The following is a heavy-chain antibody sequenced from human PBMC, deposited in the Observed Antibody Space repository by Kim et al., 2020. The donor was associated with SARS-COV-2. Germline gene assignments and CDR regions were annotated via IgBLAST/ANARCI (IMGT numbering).Heavy chain of an antibody. V-gene: IGHV4-59*01. J-gene: IGHJ1*01. CDR3: AASGYMEEGYFQH. Sequence: YHPSLKSRVTISVDTAKNQFSLKLSSVTAADTAVYYCAASGYMEEGYFQHWGQGTLVTVSS. D-gene: IGHD3-22*01.